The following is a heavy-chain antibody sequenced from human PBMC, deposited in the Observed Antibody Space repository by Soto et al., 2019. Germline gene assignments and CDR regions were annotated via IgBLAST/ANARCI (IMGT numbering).Heavy chain of an antibody. V-gene: IGHV3-30*18. J-gene: IGHJ6*02. CDR3: AKDVYYDYWGSLGTSIDGMDV. CDR2: ISYHGSNT. D-gene: IGHD3-3*01. Sequence: QVQLVESGGGVVQPGRSLRLSCAASGFIFTSYGMHWVRQAPGKGLEWVAVISYHGSNTYYADSVRGRFTISRDNSKNTLYLQMNSLRADDTAIYYCAKDVYYDYWGSLGTSIDGMDVWGQGTTVTVSS. CDR1: GFIFTSYG.